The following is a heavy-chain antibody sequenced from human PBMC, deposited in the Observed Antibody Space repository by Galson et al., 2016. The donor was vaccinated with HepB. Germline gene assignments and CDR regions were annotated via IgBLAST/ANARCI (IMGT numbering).Heavy chain of an antibody. CDR1: GFTFEDYA. CDR2: ISWNGGSI. V-gene: IGHV3-9*01. CDR3: AKVRRIRSTAGMDV. J-gene: IGHJ6*02. D-gene: IGHD2-15*01. Sequence: SLRLSCAASGFTFEDYAMHWVRQAPGKGLEWVSGISWNGGSIGYADSVKGRFTISRDNAKNSLYLQMNSLRVEDTAFYYCAKVRRIRSTAGMDVWGQGTTVTVSS.